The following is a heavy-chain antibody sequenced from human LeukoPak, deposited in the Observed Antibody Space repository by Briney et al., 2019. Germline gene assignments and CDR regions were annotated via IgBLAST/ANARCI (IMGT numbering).Heavy chain of an antibody. J-gene: IGHJ3*02. V-gene: IGHV3-21*01. CDR2: ISSSSSYI. Sequence: PGGSLRLSCAASGFTFSSYSMNWVRQAPGKGLEWVSSISSSSSYIYYADSVKGRFTISRDNAKNSLYLQMNSLRAEDTAVYYCARDDTTTFGVVMDDAFDIWGQGTMVTVSS. CDR1: GFTFSSYS. D-gene: IGHD3-3*01. CDR3: ARDDTTTFGVVMDDAFDI.